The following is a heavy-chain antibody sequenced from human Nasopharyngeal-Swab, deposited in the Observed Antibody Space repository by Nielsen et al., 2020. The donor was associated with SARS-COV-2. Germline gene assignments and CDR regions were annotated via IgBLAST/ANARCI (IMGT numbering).Heavy chain of an antibody. CDR2: VDDSGTS. V-gene: IGHV4-34*01. CDR3: ARGARSSGSSSFSLYWFFDL. Sequence: GSLRLSCAISGGSFSTYYWSWLRQTPGKCPEVIGEVDDSGTSYYSPSLESRVTISRDLSRNQFSLELTSVTPEDTAVYYCARGARSSGSSSFSLYWFFDLWGRGTLVTVSS. D-gene: IGHD6-13*01. J-gene: IGHJ2*01. CDR1: GGSFSTYY.